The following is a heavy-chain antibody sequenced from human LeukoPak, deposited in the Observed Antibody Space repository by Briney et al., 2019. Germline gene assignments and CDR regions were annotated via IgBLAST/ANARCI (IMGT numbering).Heavy chain of an antibody. Sequence: ASVKVSCKASGYTFTSYAMHWVRQAPGQRLEWMGRVIPILGIANYAQKFQGRVTITADKSTSTAYMELSSLRSEDTAVYYCATHSREAYWGQGTLVTVSS. V-gene: IGHV1-69*04. CDR2: VIPILGIA. CDR1: GYTFTSYA. D-gene: IGHD2-15*01. J-gene: IGHJ4*02. CDR3: ATHSREAY.